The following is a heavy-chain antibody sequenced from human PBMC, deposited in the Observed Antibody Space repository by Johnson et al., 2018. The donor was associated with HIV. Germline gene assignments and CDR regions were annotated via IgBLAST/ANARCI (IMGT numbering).Heavy chain of an antibody. D-gene: IGHD3-10*01. CDR1: GFTFSNYW. J-gene: IGHJ3*02. CDR2: INSDGNST. CDR3: ARVAVRSFDI. V-gene: IGHV3-74*02. Sequence: VQLLESGGGVVQPGRSLRLSCAASGFTFSNYWMHWVRQAPGKGLVWVSRINSDGNSTNYADSVKGRFTISRDISKNTLHLQMNGLRAEDTAVYYCARVAVRSFDIWGQGTMVTVSS.